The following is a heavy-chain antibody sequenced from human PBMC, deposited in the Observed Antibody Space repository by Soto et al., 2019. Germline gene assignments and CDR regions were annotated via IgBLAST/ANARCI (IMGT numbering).Heavy chain of an antibody. Sequence: QITLKESGPTLVKPTQTLTLTCTFSGFSLSTSGVGVGWIRQPPGKALEWLALIYWNDDKRYSPSLKSRLTIPKDTSKNQVVLTMTNMDPVDTATYYCAHKRAPTYYYGSGSYSLFDYWGQGTLVTVSS. J-gene: IGHJ4*02. V-gene: IGHV2-5*01. CDR1: GFSLSTSGVG. D-gene: IGHD3-10*01. CDR2: IYWNDDK. CDR3: AHKRAPTYYYGSGSYSLFDY.